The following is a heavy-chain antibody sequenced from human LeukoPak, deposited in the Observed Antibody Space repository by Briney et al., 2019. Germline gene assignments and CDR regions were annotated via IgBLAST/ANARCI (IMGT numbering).Heavy chain of an antibody. CDR2: IYYSGSA. CDR1: GGSIISSAYF. V-gene: IGHV4-39*01. D-gene: IGHD1-26*01. Sequence: RPSETLSLTCTVSGGSIISSAYFWGWIRQPPGKGLEYIGNIYYSGSAYYNPSLKSRVTLSVDTSNNQFSLRLTSVTAADTAVYYCATLAGESWGQGTLVTVSS. CDR3: ATLAGES. J-gene: IGHJ5*02.